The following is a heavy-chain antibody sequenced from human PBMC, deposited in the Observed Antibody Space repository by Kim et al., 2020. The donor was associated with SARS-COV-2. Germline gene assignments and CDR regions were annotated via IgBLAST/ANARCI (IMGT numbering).Heavy chain of an antibody. D-gene: IGHD3-10*01. CDR1: GGSFSGYY. CDR3: ARGRGGSGSYWGSYYYYGMDI. J-gene: IGHJ6*02. V-gene: IGHV4-34*01. CDR2: INHSGST. Sequence: SETLSLTCAVYGGSFSGYYWSWIRQPPGKGLEWIGEINHSGSTNYNPSPKSRVTILVDTSKNQFYLKLSSVTAADTAVYYWARGRGGSGSYWGSYYYYGMDIWGQGTTVTVSS.